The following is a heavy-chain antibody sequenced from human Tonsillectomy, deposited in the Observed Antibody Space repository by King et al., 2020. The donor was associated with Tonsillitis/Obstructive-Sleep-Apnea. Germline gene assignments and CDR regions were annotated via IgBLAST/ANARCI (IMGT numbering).Heavy chain of an antibody. CDR2: IYYSGST. V-gene: IGHV4-31*03. CDR1: GGSISSGGYY. Sequence: QVQLQESGPGLVKPSQTLSLTCTVSGGSISSGGYYWSWIRQHPGKGLEWIGYIYYSGSTYYNPSLKSRVNISIETSKNQFSLKLSSVTAADTAVYYCARDWVEYYDRGYYMDGWGKGTTVTVSS. CDR3: ARDWVEYYDRGYYMDG. J-gene: IGHJ6*03. D-gene: IGHD3-22*01.